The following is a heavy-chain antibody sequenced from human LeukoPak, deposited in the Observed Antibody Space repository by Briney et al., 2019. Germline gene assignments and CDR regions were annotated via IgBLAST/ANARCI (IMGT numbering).Heavy chain of an antibody. CDR1: GFTFSSYA. CDR2: ISGSGGST. D-gene: IGHD6-13*01. Sequence: PGGSLRLSCAASGFTFSSYAMSWVRQAPGKGLEWVSAISGSGGSTYYADSAKGRFTISRDNSKNTLYLQMNSLRAEDTAVYYCAKAGYSSSWYADYWGQGTLVTVSS. CDR3: AKAGYSSSWYADY. J-gene: IGHJ4*02. V-gene: IGHV3-23*01.